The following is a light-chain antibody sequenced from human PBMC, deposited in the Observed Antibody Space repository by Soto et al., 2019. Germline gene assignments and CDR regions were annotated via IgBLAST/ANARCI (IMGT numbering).Light chain of an antibody. CDR2: AAS. CDR3: QQSYRTPYT. CDR1: QGISTY. J-gene: IGKJ2*01. V-gene: IGKV1-39*01. Sequence: DIQMTQSPSSLSASVGDRVTITCRASQGISTYLIWYQQRQGKAPTLLIYAASNLVSGVPSRFSGSGSGTEFTLTISSLQPEDVATYYCQQSYRTPYTFGQGTKLETK.